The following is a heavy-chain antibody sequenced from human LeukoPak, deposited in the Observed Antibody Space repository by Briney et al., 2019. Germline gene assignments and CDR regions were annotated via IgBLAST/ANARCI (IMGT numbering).Heavy chain of an antibody. Sequence: AVKVSCKASGYTFTTYVMNCVRQAPGQGLEWMGGIILIVGAQNYEQKFQGRVTITADESTSTAYMELSSLRSEDTAVYYCARDERNCSSTSCYGYYYYYYGMDVWGQGTTVTVSS. V-gene: IGHV1-69*13. CDR2: IILIVGAQ. J-gene: IGHJ6*02. D-gene: IGHD2-2*01. CDR3: ARDERNCSSTSCYGYYYYYYGMDV. CDR1: GYTFTTYV.